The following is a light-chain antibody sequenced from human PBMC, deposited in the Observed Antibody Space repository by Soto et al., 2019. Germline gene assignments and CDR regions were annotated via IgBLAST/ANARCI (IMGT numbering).Light chain of an antibody. Sequence: IQMTQSPSSLSASVGDSVTVTCRASQSINIYLNWYQQKPGKAPTLLIYGASSLQSGVPSRFTGGGSRTDCTLTISSLQPEDFATYYCQQSDRSQYTFGQGTKLEIK. CDR2: GAS. CDR3: QQSDRSQYT. J-gene: IGKJ2*01. V-gene: IGKV1-39*01. CDR1: QSINIY.